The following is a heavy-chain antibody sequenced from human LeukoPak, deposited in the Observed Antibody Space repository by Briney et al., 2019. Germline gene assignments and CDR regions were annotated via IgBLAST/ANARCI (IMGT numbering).Heavy chain of an antibody. J-gene: IGHJ6*03. Sequence: PSETLSLTCTVSGGSISSSSYYWGWIRQPPWKGLEWIGSIYYSGSTYYNPPLKSRVTISVDASKNQFSLKLSSVTAADTAVYYCARVVPYSGSPFYYYYYMDVWGKGTTVTVSS. CDR2: IYYSGST. D-gene: IGHD1-26*01. CDR1: GGSISSSSYY. V-gene: IGHV4-39*07. CDR3: ARVVPYSGSPFYYYYYMDV.